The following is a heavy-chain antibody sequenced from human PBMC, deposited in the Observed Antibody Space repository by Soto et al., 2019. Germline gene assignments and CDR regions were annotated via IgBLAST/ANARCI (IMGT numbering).Heavy chain of an antibody. D-gene: IGHD6-19*01. CDR3: AHWGGLAVAVDY. J-gene: IGHJ4*02. Sequence: PGGSLRLSCAASGFTFSSYGMHWVRQAPGKGLEWVAVISYDGSNKYYADSVKGRFTISRDNSKNTLYLQMTNMDPVDTATYYCAHWGGLAVAVDYWGQGTLVTVSS. V-gene: IGHV3-30*03. CDR2: ISYDGSNK. CDR1: GFTFSSYG.